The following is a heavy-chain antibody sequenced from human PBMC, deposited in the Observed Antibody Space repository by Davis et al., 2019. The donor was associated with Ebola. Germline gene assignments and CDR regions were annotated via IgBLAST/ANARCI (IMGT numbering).Heavy chain of an antibody. CDR2: ISTSGDTT. CDR1: GFTFSNYA. CDR3: AKSRRVSCYSSVDY. D-gene: IGHD2-15*01. Sequence: ESLKISCAASGFTFSNYAMNWVRQAPGKGLEWVSCISTSGDTTYYVGSVKGRFTISRDNSKNTLYLQMNSLRAEDTALYYCAKSRRVSCYSSVDYWGQGTLATVSS. V-gene: IGHV3-23*01. J-gene: IGHJ4*02.